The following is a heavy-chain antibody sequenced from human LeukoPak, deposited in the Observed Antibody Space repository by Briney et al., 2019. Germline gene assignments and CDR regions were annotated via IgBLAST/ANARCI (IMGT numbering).Heavy chain of an antibody. CDR2: IIPIFGTA. V-gene: IGHV1-69*05. Sequence: ASLKVSCKASGDTFISYSINWVRQAPGQGLEWMGGIIPIFGTANYAQKFQGRVTITTDESTSTAYMELTSLRSEDTAVYYCARGPKGHYYYYYMDVWGKGTTVTVSS. J-gene: IGHJ6*03. CDR3: ARGPKGHYYYYYMDV. CDR1: GDTFISYS.